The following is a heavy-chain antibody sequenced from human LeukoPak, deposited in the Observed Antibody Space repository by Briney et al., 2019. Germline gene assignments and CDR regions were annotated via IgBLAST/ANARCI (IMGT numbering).Heavy chain of an antibody. CDR3: ARDKDLITIFGVVINGMDV. V-gene: IGHV4-61*01. Sequence: PSETLSLTCTVSGGSVSSGSYYWRWIPQPPGKGLEWIGYTYYSGSTNYNPSLKSRVTISVDTSKKQFSLKLSSVTAADTAVYYCARDKDLITIFGVVINGMDVWGQGTTVTVSS. CDR1: GGSVSSGSYY. D-gene: IGHD3-3*01. CDR2: TYYSGST. J-gene: IGHJ6*02.